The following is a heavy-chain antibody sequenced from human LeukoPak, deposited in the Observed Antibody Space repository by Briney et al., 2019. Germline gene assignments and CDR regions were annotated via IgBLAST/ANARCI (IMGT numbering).Heavy chain of an antibody. V-gene: IGHV3-15*01. CDR3: TTDGEGYDILTGYYTGDY. Sequence: GGSLRLSCAASGFTFSNAWMSWVRQAPGKGLEWVGGIKRKTDGGTTDYAAPVKGRFTISRDDSKNTLYLQMNSLKTEDTAVYYCTTDGEGYDILTGYYTGDYWGQGTLVTVSS. CDR2: IKRKTDGGTT. CDR1: GFTFSNAW. D-gene: IGHD3-9*01. J-gene: IGHJ4*02.